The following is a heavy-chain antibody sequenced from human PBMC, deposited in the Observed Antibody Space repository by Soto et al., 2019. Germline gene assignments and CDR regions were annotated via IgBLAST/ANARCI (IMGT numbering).Heavy chain of an antibody. CDR1: VFTVSVNY. J-gene: IGHJ6*01. V-gene: IGHV3-53*01. CDR3: ARDQFYGSASSNYIYQSYYGMGV. Sequence: PVGSLRLSCASSVFTVSVNYMNCVRQSPGKGLEWVSLVDSRGSTYYADSVKGRFTISRDNSKNTLSLQMNSLRVEDTAVYYCARDQFYGSASSNYIYQSYYGMGVWGQGTTVTVSS. D-gene: IGHD3-10*01. CDR2: VDSRGST.